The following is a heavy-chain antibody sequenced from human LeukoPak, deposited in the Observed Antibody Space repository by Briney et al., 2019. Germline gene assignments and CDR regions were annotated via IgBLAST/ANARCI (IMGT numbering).Heavy chain of an antibody. V-gene: IGHV3-30*03. CDR2: ISYDGSNK. Sequence: GRSLRLSCAASGFTFSSYGMHWVRQAPGKGLERVSVISYDGSNKYYADSVKVRFTISRDNSKNTLYLQMNSLRAEDTAVYYCATIAAAGTEVYWGQGTLVTVSS. CDR1: GFTFSSYG. CDR3: ATIAAAGTEVY. D-gene: IGHD6-13*01. J-gene: IGHJ4*02.